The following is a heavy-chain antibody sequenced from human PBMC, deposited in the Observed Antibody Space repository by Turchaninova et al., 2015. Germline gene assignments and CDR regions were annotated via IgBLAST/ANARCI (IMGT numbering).Heavy chain of an antibody. D-gene: IGHD4-17*01. J-gene: IGHJ6*03. V-gene: IGHV4-38-2*01. CDR3: ARHVYESGDFGNYYYYMDV. CDR1: GHPIARGYY. CDR2: VFRSGST. Sequence: QVQLQESGRGLVKPSAPLSLTFAVSGHPIARGYYWGWHRQAPGKGLEWLGPVFRSGSTSYNPSLRIRGAVSLDTSKNQFSLELHSVTAADTAVYYCARHVYESGDFGNYYYYMDVWGKGTAVIVSS.